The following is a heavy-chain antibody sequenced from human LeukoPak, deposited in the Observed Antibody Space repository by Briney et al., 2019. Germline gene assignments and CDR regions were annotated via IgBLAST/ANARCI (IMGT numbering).Heavy chain of an antibody. Sequence: SETLSLTCAVYGESFSAFSWNWLRQSPGRGLEWIGEISHRGRTTYNPSLNSRVIISVDASKNQFSLNLTSVTAADTAVYYCARGVVVRFPYIDVWGQGATVTVSS. D-gene: IGHD3-22*01. V-gene: IGHV4-34*01. CDR2: ISHRGRT. CDR1: GESFSAFS. J-gene: IGHJ6*03. CDR3: ARGVVVRFPYIDV.